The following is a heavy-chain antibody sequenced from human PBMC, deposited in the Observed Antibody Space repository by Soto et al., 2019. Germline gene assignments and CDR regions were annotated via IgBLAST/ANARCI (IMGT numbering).Heavy chain of an antibody. Sequence: VAVISYDGSNKYYADSVKGRFTISRDNSKNTLYLQMNSLRAEDTAVYYCARDYYYASSGYYWGLGYYYYGMDVWGQGTTVTVSS. CDR2: ISYDGSNK. J-gene: IGHJ6*02. V-gene: IGHV3-30-3*01. D-gene: IGHD3-22*01. CDR3: ARDYYYASSGYYWGLGYYYYGMDV.